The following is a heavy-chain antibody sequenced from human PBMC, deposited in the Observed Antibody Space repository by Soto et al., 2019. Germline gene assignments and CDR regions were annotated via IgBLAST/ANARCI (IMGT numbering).Heavy chain of an antibody. Sequence: GGSLRLSCAASGFTFSSYAMSGVRQAPGKGLEWVSAISGSGGSTYYADSVKGRFTISRDNSKNTLYLQMNSLRAEDTAVYYCAKDGPPGHYYGSGSYFGYWGQGTLVTVSS. J-gene: IGHJ4*02. D-gene: IGHD3-10*01. CDR1: GFTFSSYA. V-gene: IGHV3-23*01. CDR3: AKDGPPGHYYGSGSYFGY. CDR2: ISGSGGST.